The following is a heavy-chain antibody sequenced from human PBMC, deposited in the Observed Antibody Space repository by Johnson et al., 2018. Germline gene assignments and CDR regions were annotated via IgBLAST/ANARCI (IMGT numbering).Heavy chain of an antibody. CDR1: GFTFSSYG. V-gene: IGHV3-30*18. D-gene: IGHD2-2*02. Sequence: QVQLVESGGGVVQPGRSLRLSCAASGFTFSSYGMHWVRQAPGKGLEWVAVISYDGSNKYYADSVKGRFTISRDNSKNTLYLQMNSLRAEDTAVYYCAKDRGSKGGYCSSTSCYIKQSTHYYYGMDVWGQGTTVTVSS. CDR3: AKDRGSKGGYCSSTSCYIKQSTHYYYGMDV. CDR2: ISYDGSNK. J-gene: IGHJ6*02.